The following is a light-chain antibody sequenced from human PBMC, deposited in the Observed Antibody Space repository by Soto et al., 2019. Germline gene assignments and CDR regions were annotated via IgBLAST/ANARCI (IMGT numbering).Light chain of an antibody. V-gene: IGLV2-14*01. Sequence: QSALTQPASVSGSPGQSITISCTGSSSDIGGYDYVSWYQQHPGKAPKLIIYEVNKRPSGVSNRFAGSKYANTASLTISGLQAEDEADYYCSSYTSRSTLVFGTGTKLTVL. CDR1: SSDIGGYDY. J-gene: IGLJ1*01. CDR3: SSYTSRSTLV. CDR2: EVN.